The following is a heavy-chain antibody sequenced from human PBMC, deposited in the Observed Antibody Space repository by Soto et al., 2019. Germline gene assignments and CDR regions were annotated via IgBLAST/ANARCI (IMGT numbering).Heavy chain of an antibody. Sequence: ASVKVSCKASGYTFNFYGITWVRQAPGQGLEWMGGISGFNGNTNYAADLQGRVTMTTDTSTSTAYMELRGLRSVDTAVYYCARIGVSSGDGSPDFDSWGQGTLVTVSS. D-gene: IGHD2-21*01. V-gene: IGHV1-18*01. CDR1: GYTFNFYG. J-gene: IGHJ4*02. CDR2: ISGFNGNT. CDR3: ARIGVSSGDGSPDFDS.